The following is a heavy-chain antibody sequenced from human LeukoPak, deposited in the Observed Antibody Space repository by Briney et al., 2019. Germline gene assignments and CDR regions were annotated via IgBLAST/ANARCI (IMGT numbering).Heavy chain of an antibody. J-gene: IGHJ4*02. V-gene: IGHV4-59*11. CDR1: GVSITSHF. D-gene: IGHD3-10*01. CDR3: ARDEGSPGALDH. CDR2: AYFNGIT. Sequence: SATLSLTCTVSGVSITSHFWSWTRQSPGQGREGIGYAYFNGITNYNPSLKSRVTISVDTSKNQFSLRLSSVTAADTAVYYCARDEGSPGALDHWGQGTLVTVSS.